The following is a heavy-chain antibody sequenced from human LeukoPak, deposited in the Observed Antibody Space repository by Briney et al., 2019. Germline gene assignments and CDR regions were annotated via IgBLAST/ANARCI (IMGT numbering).Heavy chain of an antibody. Sequence: GGSLRLSCAASGFTFSTSSMSWVRQAPGKGLEWVSFITGSGGGTFYADAVKGRFTISRDNSKNTLYLQMNSLRAEDTAVYYCAKRGAYYFDFWGQGTLVTVCS. CDR1: GFTFSTSS. J-gene: IGHJ4*02. CDR2: ITGSGGGT. V-gene: IGHV3-23*01. D-gene: IGHD4/OR15-4a*01. CDR3: AKRGAYYFDF.